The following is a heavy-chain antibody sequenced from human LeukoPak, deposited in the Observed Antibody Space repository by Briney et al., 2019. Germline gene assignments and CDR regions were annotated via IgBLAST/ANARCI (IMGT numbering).Heavy chain of an antibody. CDR3: ARPEQGGWSPPYFDY. J-gene: IGHJ4*02. CDR2: ISYDGSNK. V-gene: IGHV3-30-3*01. Sequence: GGSLRLSCAASGFTFSSYAMHWVRQAPGKGLEWVAVISYDGSNKHYADSVKGRFTISRDNSKNTLYLQMNSLRAEDTAVYYCARPEQGGWSPPYFDYWGQGTLVTVSS. D-gene: IGHD1-14*01. CDR1: GFTFSSYA.